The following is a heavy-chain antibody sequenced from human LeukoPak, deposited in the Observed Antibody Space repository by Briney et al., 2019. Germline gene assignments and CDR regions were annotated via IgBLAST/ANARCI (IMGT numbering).Heavy chain of an antibody. CDR1: GYTFTSYG. D-gene: IGHD4-17*01. V-gene: IGHV1-18*01. J-gene: IGHJ6*02. Sequence: GASVKVSYMASGYTFTSYGISWVGQAPGQGLEWMGWISAYNGNTNYAQKLLGRVTMATDTSTSTAYMELRSLRSDDTAVYYCARDLPWSIDYGDYRGLYYYGMDVWGQGTTVAVSS. CDR3: ARDLPWSIDYGDYRGLYYYGMDV. CDR2: ISAYNGNT.